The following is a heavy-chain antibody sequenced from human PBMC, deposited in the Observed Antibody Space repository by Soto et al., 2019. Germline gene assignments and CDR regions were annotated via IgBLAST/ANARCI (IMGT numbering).Heavy chain of an antibody. CDR1: GGSISSSSYY. J-gene: IGHJ4*02. V-gene: IGHV4-39*01. CDR3: ARTILGVVNY. CDR2: NTGST. Sequence: QLQLQESGPGLVKPSETLSLTCTVSGGSISSSSYYWGWIRQPPGKGLEWIGSNTGSTDYYPSLKSRVTISVDTAKNQFYLRLSSGTDADTAVYYCARTILGVVNYWGQGTLVTVSS. D-gene: IGHD3-3*01.